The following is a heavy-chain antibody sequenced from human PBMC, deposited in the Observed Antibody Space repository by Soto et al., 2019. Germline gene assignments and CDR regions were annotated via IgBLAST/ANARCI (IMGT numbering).Heavy chain of an antibody. CDR3: ARRQRYYYYYMDV. V-gene: IGHV4-34*01. D-gene: IGHD2-2*01. CDR2: INHSGST. CDR1: GGSFSGYY. J-gene: IGHJ6*03. Sequence: SETLSLTCAVYGGSFSGYYWSWIRQPPGKGLEWIGEINHSGSTNYNPSLKSRVTISVDTSKNQFSLKLSSVTAADTAVYYCARRQRYYYYYMDVWGNGTTVTVSS.